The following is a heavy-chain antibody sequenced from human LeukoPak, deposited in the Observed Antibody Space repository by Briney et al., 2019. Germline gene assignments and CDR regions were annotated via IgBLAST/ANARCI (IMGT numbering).Heavy chain of an antibody. Sequence: ASVKVSCKASGYTFTGYYMHWVRQAPGQGLEWMGWINPNGGGTNYAQKFQGRVTMTRDTSISTAYMELSRLRSDDTAVYYCAIGDSSGYYYGGGDYWGQGTLVTVSS. J-gene: IGHJ4*02. D-gene: IGHD3-22*01. V-gene: IGHV1-2*02. CDR1: GYTFTGYY. CDR3: AIGDSSGYYYGGGDY. CDR2: INPNGGGT.